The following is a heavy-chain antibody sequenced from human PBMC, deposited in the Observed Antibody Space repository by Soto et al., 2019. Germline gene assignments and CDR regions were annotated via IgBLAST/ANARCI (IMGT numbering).Heavy chain of an antibody. CDR1: GGSIRSGDYY. V-gene: IGHV4-31*03. CDR3: ARWPQLKPRFDY. D-gene: IGHD1-1*01. Sequence: QVQLQESGPGLVKPSQTLSLTCTVSGGSIRSGDYYWSWIRQHPGKGLEWIGYIYYSGSTYSNPSLKFRVTISVDTSKSQFSLKLSSVTAADTAVYYCARWPQLKPRFDYWGQGTLVTVSS. J-gene: IGHJ4*02. CDR2: IYYSGST.